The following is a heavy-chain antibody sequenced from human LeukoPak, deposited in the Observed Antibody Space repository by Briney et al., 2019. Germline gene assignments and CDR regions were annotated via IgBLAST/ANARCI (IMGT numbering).Heavy chain of an antibody. CDR1: GGSISSYY. Sequence: PSETLSLTCTVSGGSISSYYWSWIRQPPGKGLEWIGYIYYSGSTNYNPSLKSRVTISVDTSKNQFSLKLISVTAPDTAVYYCAREGGYLQLQYFDYWGQGTLVTVSS. D-gene: IGHD5-24*01. CDR3: AREGGYLQLQYFDY. V-gene: IGHV4-59*12. CDR2: IYYSGST. J-gene: IGHJ4*02.